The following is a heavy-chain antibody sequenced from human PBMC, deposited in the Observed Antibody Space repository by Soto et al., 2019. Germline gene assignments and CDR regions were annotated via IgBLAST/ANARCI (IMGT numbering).Heavy chain of an antibody. J-gene: IGHJ4*02. D-gene: IGHD2-2*03. CDR2: SYYSGST. CDR1: GRSISSYY. CDR3: ARWMVRGSIAD. Sequence: PSETLSLACTVSGRSISSYYWSWIRQPPGKGLEWIGYSYYSGSTNYNPSLKSRVTISVDTSKNQFSLNVSSVTAADTAVYYCARWMVRGSIADWGKGFPVTVYS. V-gene: IGHV4-59*01.